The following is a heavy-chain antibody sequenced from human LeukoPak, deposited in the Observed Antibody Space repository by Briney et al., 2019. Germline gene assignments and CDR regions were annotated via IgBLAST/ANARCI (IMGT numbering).Heavy chain of an antibody. V-gene: IGHV3-30*04. D-gene: IGHD3/OR15-3a*01. J-gene: IGHJ4*02. CDR3: ARQTGSGLFILP. CDR1: GFTFSNYA. Sequence: GGSLRLSCAASGFTFSNYALHWVRQAPGKGLEWVAVISYDGSNKFYADSVRGRFTISRDNSKNTLYLQMNSLRAEDTAVYYCARQTGSGLFILPGGQGTLVTVSS. CDR2: ISYDGSNK.